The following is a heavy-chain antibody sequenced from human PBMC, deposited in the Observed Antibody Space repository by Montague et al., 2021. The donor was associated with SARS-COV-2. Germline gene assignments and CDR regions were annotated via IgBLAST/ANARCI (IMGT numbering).Heavy chain of an antibody. J-gene: IGHJ6*02. CDR3: ARESGSPTYYFYYGVDV. V-gene: IGHV4-61*09. D-gene: IGHD1-26*01. CDR2: IYTSGST. CDR1: GGSISSGNYY. Sequence: TLSLTCTVSGGSISSGNYYWSWIRQPAGKGLEWIGHIYTSGSTNYNPSLKSRVTISVHTSNNQFSLKLSSVTAADTAVYYCARESGSPTYYFYYGVDVWGQGTTVIVSS.